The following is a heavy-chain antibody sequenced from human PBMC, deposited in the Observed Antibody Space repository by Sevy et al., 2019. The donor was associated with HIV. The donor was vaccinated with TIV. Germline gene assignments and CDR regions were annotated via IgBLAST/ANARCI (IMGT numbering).Heavy chain of an antibody. CDR1: GFTSSRAW. V-gene: IGHV3-15*01. D-gene: IGHD3-10*01. J-gene: IGHJ2*01. Sequence: GGSLRLSCAASGFTSSRAWMSWVRQAPGKGLEWVGRIKSNSNGGTIDYAAPVKGRFSISRDDSENTVYLQMNSLNTEDTATYYCTTDRGRTSSMYFDLWGRGTLVTVSS. CDR2: IKSNSNGGTI. CDR3: TTDRGRTSSMYFDL.